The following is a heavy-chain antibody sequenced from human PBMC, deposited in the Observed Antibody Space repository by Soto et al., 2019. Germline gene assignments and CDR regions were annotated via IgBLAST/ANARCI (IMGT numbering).Heavy chain of an antibody. CDR1: GYNFTNYW. V-gene: IGHV5-10-1*01. J-gene: IGHJ4*02. CDR2: IDPSDSYT. CDR3: ARQVISDY. D-gene: IGHD2-21*01. Sequence: GETLKLSCQGSGYNFTNYWITWVRQMPGKGLEWMGRIDPSDSYTNYNPSFQGHVTISADKSISTAYLHWSSLKASDTAMYYCARQVISDYWGQGTLVTVSS.